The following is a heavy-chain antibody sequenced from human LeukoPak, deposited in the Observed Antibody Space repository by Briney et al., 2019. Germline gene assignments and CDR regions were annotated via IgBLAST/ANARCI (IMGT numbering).Heavy chain of an antibody. V-gene: IGHV1-3*01. Sequence: FQGRVTITRDTSASTAYMELSSLRSEDTAVYYCATSGSPYWYFDLWGRGTLVTVSS. J-gene: IGHJ2*01. CDR3: ATSGSPYWYFDL. D-gene: IGHD1-26*01.